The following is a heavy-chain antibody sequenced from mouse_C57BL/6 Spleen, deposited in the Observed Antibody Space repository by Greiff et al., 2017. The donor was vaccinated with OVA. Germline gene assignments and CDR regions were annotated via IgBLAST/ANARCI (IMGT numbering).Heavy chain of an antibody. CDR1: GYTFTSYW. Sequence: VQLQQPGTELVKPGASVKLSCKASGYTFTSYWMHWVKQRPGQGLEWIGNINPSNGGTNYNEKFKSKATLTVDKSSSTAYMQLSSLTSEDSAVYYCARSPLTTVVATDFDYWGQGTTLTVSS. CDR3: ARSPLTTVVATDFDY. D-gene: IGHD1-1*01. CDR2: INPSNGGT. J-gene: IGHJ2*01. V-gene: IGHV1-53*01.